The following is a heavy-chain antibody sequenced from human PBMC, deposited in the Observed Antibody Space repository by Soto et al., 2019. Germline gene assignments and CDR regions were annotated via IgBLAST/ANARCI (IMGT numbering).Heavy chain of an antibody. CDR1: GFTVSSNY. D-gene: IGHD3-9*01. V-gene: IGHV3-66*01. Sequence: PGGSLRLSCAASGFTVSSNYMSWVRQAPGKGLEWVSVIYSSGSTYYADSVKGRFTISRDNSKNTLYLQMNSLRAEDTAVYYCARGGSPGLRDFDWLLSPPDAFDIWGQGTMVTVSS. CDR3: ARGGSPGLRDFDWLLSPPDAFDI. CDR2: IYSSGST. J-gene: IGHJ3*02.